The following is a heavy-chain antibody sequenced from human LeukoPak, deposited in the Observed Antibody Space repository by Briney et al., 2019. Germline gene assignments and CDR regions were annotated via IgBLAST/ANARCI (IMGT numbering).Heavy chain of an antibody. V-gene: IGHV1-24*01. CDR1: GYTLTELS. Sequence: ASVKVSCKVSGYTLTELSMHWVRQAPGKGLEWMGGFDPEDGETIYAQKFQGRVTMTEDTSTDTAYMELSSLRSEDTAVYYCATVSDNWNDGRVYYFDYWGQGTLVTVSS. J-gene: IGHJ4*02. CDR3: ATVSDNWNDGRVYYFDY. CDR2: FDPEDGET. D-gene: IGHD1-1*01.